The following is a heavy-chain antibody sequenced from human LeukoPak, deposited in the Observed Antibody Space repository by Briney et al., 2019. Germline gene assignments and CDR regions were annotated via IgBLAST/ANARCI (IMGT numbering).Heavy chain of an antibody. CDR3: ARQPGYYYYYGMDV. J-gene: IGHJ6*02. V-gene: IGHV3-30-3*01. D-gene: IGHD1-14*01. CDR2: ISYDGGNK. Sequence: GGSLRLSCAASGFTFSSYAMHWVRQAPGKGLEWVAVISYDGGNKYYADSVKGRFTISRDNSKNTLYLQMNSLRAEDTAVYYCARQPGYYYYYGMDVWGQGTTVTVSS. CDR1: GFTFSSYA.